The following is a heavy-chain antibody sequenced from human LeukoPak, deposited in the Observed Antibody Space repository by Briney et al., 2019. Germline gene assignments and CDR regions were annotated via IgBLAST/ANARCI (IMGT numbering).Heavy chain of an antibody. J-gene: IGHJ3*02. V-gene: IGHV1-8*01. CDR3: ALGYCSGGSCFGAFDI. Sequence: ASVKVSCKASGYTFTSYDINWVRQATGQGLEWMGWMNPNSGNTGYAQKFQGRVTMTRNTSISTAYMELSSLRSEDTAVYYCALGYCSGGSCFGAFDIWGQGTMVTVSS. CDR1: GYTFTSYD. D-gene: IGHD2-15*01. CDR2: MNPNSGNT.